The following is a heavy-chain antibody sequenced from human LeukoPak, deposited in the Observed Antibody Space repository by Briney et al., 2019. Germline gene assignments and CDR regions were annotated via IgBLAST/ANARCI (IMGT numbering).Heavy chain of an antibody. J-gene: IGHJ4*02. CDR2: ISYDGSSE. V-gene: IGHV3-30*19. D-gene: IGHD3-16*01. CDR3: AKSRSGNDYVWGSFDY. CDR1: GFTFSSYG. Sequence: PGGSLRLSCAASGFTFSSYGMHWVRQAPGKGLEWVAVISYDGSSENHADSVKGRFTISRDNSKNTLHLHMNSLRSEDTAVYYCAKSRSGNDYVWGSFDYWGQGTLVTVSS.